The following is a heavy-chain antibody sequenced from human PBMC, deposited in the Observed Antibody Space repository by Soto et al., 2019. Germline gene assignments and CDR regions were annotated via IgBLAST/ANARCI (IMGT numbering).Heavy chain of an antibody. V-gene: IGHV4-59*01. J-gene: IGHJ4*02. CDR3: AREGEAGTYYFDY. Sequence: QVQLQESGPGLVKPSETLSLTCTVSGGSISSYYWSWIRQPPGKGLEWIGYIYYSGSTNYNPSLKSRVTISVDTSKNQFSLKLRSVTAADTAVYYCAREGEAGTYYFDYWGQGTLVTVSS. D-gene: IGHD1-1*01. CDR2: IYYSGST. CDR1: GGSISSYY.